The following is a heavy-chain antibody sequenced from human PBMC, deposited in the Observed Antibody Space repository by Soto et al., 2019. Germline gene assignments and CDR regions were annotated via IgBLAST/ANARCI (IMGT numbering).Heavy chain of an antibody. Sequence: SQTLARTCATSAPIVSTNSAAWNWIRQSPSRGLEWLGRTYYRSKWYNDYAVSVKSRITINPDTSKNQFPLQLNTVTPEDTAVYYCAREDIVVVPAAGAYYYYGMDVWGQGTTVTSP. V-gene: IGHV6-1*01. CDR1: APIVSTNSAA. D-gene: IGHD2-2*01. CDR2: TYYRSKWYN. J-gene: IGHJ6*02. CDR3: AREDIVVVPAAGAYYYYGMDV.